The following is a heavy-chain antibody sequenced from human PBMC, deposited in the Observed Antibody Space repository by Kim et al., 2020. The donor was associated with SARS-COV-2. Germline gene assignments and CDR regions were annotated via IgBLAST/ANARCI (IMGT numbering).Heavy chain of an antibody. J-gene: IGHJ4*02. V-gene: IGHV4-4*07. Sequence: PSLKSRVTMSVATSTNQFSRKLSSVTAADPAVYYCAREGGRFLEWWAFDYWGQGTLVTVSS. D-gene: IGHD3-3*01. CDR3: AREGGRFLEWWAFDY.